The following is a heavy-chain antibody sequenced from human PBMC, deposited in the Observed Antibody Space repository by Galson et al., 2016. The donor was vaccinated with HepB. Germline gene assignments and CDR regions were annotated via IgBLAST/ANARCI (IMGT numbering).Heavy chain of an antibody. CDR2: ISYEGTKK. D-gene: IGHD1-1*01. CDR3: ARAYQYTLDY. J-gene: IGHJ4*02. Sequence: SLRLSCAASGFDFSTYAIHWVRQTPGKGLEWVTVISYEGTKKYYADSVRGRFTISRDNSKNTVYLQMNSLRAEDTAVYFCARAYQYTLDYWGQGTLVTVSS. CDR1: GFDFSTYA. V-gene: IGHV3-30*03.